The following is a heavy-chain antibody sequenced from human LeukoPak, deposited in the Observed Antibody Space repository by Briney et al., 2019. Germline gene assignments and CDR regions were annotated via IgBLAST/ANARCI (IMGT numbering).Heavy chain of an antibody. CDR3: ARSRVEYSSSGLDY. CDR1: GGSFSGYY. J-gene: IGHJ4*02. CDR2: INHSGST. Sequence: SETLSLTCGVYGGSFSGYYWSWIRQPPGKGLEWIEEINHSGSTNYNPSLKSRVTISVDTSKNQFSLKLSSVTAADTAVYYCARSRVEYSSSGLDYWGQGTLVTVSS. V-gene: IGHV4-34*01. D-gene: IGHD6-6*01.